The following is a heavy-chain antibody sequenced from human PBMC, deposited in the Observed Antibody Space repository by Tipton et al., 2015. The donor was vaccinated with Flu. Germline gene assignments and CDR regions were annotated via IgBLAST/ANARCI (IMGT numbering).Heavy chain of an antibody. CDR2: IYYSGST. V-gene: IGHV4-59*01. CDR1: GGSISSYY. CDR3: ARVRSRWFGESDAFDI. J-gene: IGHJ3*02. D-gene: IGHD3-10*01. Sequence: TLSLTCIVSGGSISSYYWTWIRQSPGKGLEWIGYIYYSGSTNYNPSLMGRVSISVDTSKNQFSLKLNSMTAADTAVYYCARVRSRWFGESDAFDIWGQGTTVTVSS.